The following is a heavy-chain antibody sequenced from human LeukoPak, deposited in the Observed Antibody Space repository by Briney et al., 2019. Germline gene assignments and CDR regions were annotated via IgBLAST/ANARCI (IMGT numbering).Heavy chain of an antibody. V-gene: IGHV4-31*03. CDR3: ARGSAGRYFDY. Sequence: PSETLSLTCTVSGGSISSGGYYWSWIRQHPGKGLEWIGYIYYSGSTYYNPSLKSRVTISVDTSKNQFSLKLSSVTAADTAVYYCARGSAGRYFDYWGQGTLVTVSS. CDR2: IYYSGST. J-gene: IGHJ4*02. D-gene: IGHD3-10*01. CDR1: GGSISSGGYY.